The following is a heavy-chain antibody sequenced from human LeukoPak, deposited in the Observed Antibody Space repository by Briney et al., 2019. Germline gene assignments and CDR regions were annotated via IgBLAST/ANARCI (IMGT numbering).Heavy chain of an antibody. CDR3: ARDRSPGWFGP. CDR1: GLTITNYW. CDR2: INSDGTSA. J-gene: IGHJ5*02. V-gene: IGHV3-74*01. Sequence: GGSLRLSCAASGLTITNYWMHWVRQAPGKGLVWVSRINSDGTSASYVDSVEGRFPISRDNAKNTLYLQMNSLRGDDTAVYYCARDRSPGWFGPWGQGTLVTVSS.